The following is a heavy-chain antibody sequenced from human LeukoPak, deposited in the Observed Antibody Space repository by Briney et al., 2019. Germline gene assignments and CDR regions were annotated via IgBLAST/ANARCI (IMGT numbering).Heavy chain of an antibody. V-gene: IGHV3-23*01. CDR3: AKDFRIGYSAHFDY. CDR2: IYGNGGTT. Sequence: GSLRLSCVGSGFTFRSHAMSWVRQAPEKGLEFVSGIYGNGGTTYYADSVKGRFSISRDNPKNTLYLRMDSLRGEDTAVYYCAKDFRIGYSAHFDYWGQGALVTVSS. J-gene: IGHJ4*02. CDR1: GFTFRSHA. D-gene: IGHD2-21*01.